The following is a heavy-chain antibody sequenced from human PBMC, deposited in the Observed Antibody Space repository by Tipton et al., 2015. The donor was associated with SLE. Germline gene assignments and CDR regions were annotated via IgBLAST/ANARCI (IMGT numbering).Heavy chain of an antibody. V-gene: IGHV3-23*03. D-gene: IGHD3-3*01. CDR1: GFTFSSYA. J-gene: IGHJ4*02. Sequence: SLRLSCAASGFTFSSYAMSWVRQAPGKGLEWVSVIYSGGSSTYYADSVKGRFTISRDNSKNTLYLQMNSLRAEDTAVYYCAKGFYVDFLSGFDYWGQGTLVTVSS. CDR2: IYSGGSST. CDR3: AKGFYVDFLSGFDY.